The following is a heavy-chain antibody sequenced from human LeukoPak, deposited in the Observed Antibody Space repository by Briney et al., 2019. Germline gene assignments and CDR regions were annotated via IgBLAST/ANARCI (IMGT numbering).Heavy chain of an antibody. CDR2: ISDTGDST. Sequence: GGSLRLSCAASGFTFSRYGMTWVRQAPGKGLEWVSTISDTGDSTYYADSVKGRFTISRDNSESTLYLQMNGLRAEDTAIYFCATGAYCDHWGQGTLVTVSS. V-gene: IGHV3-23*01. CDR3: ATGAYCDH. CDR1: GFTFSRYG. J-gene: IGHJ4*02.